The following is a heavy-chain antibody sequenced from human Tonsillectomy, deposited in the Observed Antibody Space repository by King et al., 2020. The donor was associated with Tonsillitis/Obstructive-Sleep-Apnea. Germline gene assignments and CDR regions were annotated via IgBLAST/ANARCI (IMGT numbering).Heavy chain of an antibody. CDR1: GFSLSTSGVG. CDR3: AQSSTTATPFDY. D-gene: IGHD4-17*01. J-gene: IGHJ4*02. V-gene: IGHV2-5*02. CDR2: IYWDDDK. Sequence: TLKESGPTLVKPTQTLTLTCTFSGFSLSTSGVGVGWIRQPPGKALEWLALIYWDDDKRYSSSLKSRLTITKDTSKNQVVLTMTNMDPVDTATYYCAQSSTTATPFDYWGQGNLVTVSS.